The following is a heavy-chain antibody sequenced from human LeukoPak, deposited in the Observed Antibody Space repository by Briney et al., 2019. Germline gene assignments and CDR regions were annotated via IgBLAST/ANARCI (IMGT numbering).Heavy chain of an antibody. V-gene: IGHV3-23*01. D-gene: IGHD3-22*01. CDR3: ASHEGRITMIVVVIQS. J-gene: IGHJ4*02. CDR1: GFTFSSYA. Sequence: GGSLRLSCAASGFTFSSYAMSWVRQAPGKGLEWVSAISGSGGSTYYTDSVKGRFTISRDNSKNTLYLQMNSLRAEDTAVYYCASHEGRITMIVVVIQSWGQGTLVTVSS. CDR2: ISGSGGST.